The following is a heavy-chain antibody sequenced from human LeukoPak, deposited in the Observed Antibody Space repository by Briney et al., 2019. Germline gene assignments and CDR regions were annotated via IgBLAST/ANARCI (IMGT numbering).Heavy chain of an antibody. J-gene: IGHJ6*03. Sequence: SETLSLTCAVYGGSFSGYYWSWIRQPPGKGLEWSGQINHSGSTNNNPSLKGRVTISVDTSKNQFSLKLSSVTAADTAVYYCARGGRCGGPYYYYYYMDVWGKGTTVTVSS. CDR3: ARGGRCGGPYYYYYYMDV. CDR2: INHSGST. V-gene: IGHV4-34*01. D-gene: IGHD3-10*01. CDR1: GGSFSGYY.